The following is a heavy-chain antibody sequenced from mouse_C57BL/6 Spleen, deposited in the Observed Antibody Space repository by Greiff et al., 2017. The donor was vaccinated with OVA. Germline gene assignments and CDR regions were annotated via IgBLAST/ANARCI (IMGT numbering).Heavy chain of an antibody. D-gene: IGHD2-4*01. CDR1: GYTFTSYW. J-gene: IGHJ3*01. CDR3: ARLGDYDGAY. CDR2: IDPSDSYP. V-gene: IGHV1-50*01. Sequence: VQLQQPGAELVKPGASVKLSCKASGYTFTSYWMQWVKQRPGQGLEWIGEIDPSDSYPNYNQKFKGKATLTVDTSSSTAYMQLSSLTSEDSAVYYCARLGDYDGAYWGQGTLVTVSA.